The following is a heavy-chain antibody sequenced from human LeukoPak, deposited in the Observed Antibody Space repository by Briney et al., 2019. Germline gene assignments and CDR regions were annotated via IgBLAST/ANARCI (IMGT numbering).Heavy chain of an antibody. Sequence: GSLRLSCAASGFTFSSYWMNWARQAPGKGLEWVASINHNGNVNYYVDSVKGRFTVSRDNAKNSLYLQMNSLRTEDTALYYCARRSSSREFDSWGQGTLVTVSS. CDR3: ARRSSSREFDS. D-gene: IGHD3-16*02. V-gene: IGHV3-7*03. CDR1: GFTFSSYW. J-gene: IGHJ5*01. CDR2: INHNGNVN.